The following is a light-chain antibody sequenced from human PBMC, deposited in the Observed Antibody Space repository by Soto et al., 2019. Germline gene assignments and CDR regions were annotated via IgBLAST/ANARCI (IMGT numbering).Light chain of an antibody. CDR3: QLRSNWPIT. CDR2: DAS. Sequence: IVLTQFPATLSLSPEERATLSCRASQSVSSYLAWYQQKPGQAPRLLIYDASNRATGIPARFSGSGSGTDFTLTISSLEPEDFALYYCQLRSNWPITFGQGTRLEIK. J-gene: IGKJ5*01. CDR1: QSVSSY. V-gene: IGKV3-11*01.